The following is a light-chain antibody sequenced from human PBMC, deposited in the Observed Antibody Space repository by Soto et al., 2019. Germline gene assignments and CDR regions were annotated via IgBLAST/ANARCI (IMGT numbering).Light chain of an antibody. Sequence: IQMTQSPSTLSASVGDRVTITCRASQNIYTWLAWYQQKPGKTPYLLIYDASNLESGVPSRFSGSGSGTEFTLTVSSLQPEDFATYYCQHFDDYPLTFGPGTKVDIK. CDR3: QHFDDYPLT. CDR2: DAS. J-gene: IGKJ3*01. CDR1: QNIYTW. V-gene: IGKV1-5*01.